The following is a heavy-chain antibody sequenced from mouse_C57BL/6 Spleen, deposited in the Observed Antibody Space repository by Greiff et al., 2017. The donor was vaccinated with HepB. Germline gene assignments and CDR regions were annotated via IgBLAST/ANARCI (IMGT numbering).Heavy chain of an antibody. D-gene: IGHD2-1*01. CDR3: ARSSTGAWFAY. J-gene: IGHJ3*01. CDR2: IYPGDGDT. Sequence: VKLMESGPELVKPGASVKISCKASGYAFSSSWMNWVKQRPGKGLEWIGRIYPGDGDTNYNGKFKGKATLTADKSSSTAYMQLSSLTYEDSAVYFCARSSTGAWFAYWGQGTLVTVSA. CDR1: GYAFSSSW. V-gene: IGHV1-82*01.